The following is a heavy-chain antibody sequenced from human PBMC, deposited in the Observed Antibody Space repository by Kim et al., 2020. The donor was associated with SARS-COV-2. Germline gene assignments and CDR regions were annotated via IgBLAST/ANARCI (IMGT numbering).Heavy chain of an antibody. J-gene: IGHJ4*02. D-gene: IGHD6-19*01. CDR2: IWYDGSNK. V-gene: IGHV3-33*06. CDR3: AKSVAGGYYFDY. CDR1: GFTFSSYG. Sequence: GGSLRLSCAASGFTFSSYGMHWVRQAPGKGLEWVAVIWYDGSNKYYADSVKGRFTISRDNSKNTLYLQMNSLRAEDTAVYYCAKSVAGGYYFDYWGQGTLVTVSS.